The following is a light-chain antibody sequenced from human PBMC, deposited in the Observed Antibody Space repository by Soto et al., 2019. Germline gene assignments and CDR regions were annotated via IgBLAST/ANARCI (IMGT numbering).Light chain of an antibody. CDR3: QQSYSTLT. CDR1: QSISSY. Sequence: DIQMTQSPSSLSASVGDRVTITCRASQSISSYLNWYQQKPAQAPKLLIYAASSLQSGVPSRFSGSGSGTECTLTISRLQPEDVATYYCQQSYSTLTFGPGTKVDIK. CDR2: AAS. V-gene: IGKV1-39*01. J-gene: IGKJ3*01.